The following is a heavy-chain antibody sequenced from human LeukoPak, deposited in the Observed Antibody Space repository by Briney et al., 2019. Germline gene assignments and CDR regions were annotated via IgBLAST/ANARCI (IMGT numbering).Heavy chain of an antibody. Sequence: GSVKVSCKASGYTFTGYYMHWVRQAPGQGPEWMGWINPSSGGTNYAQKFQGRVTMTRDTSISTAYMELSRLRFDDTAVYYCARDPLCSSASSCIFDYWGQGTLVTASS. D-gene: IGHD2-2*01. J-gene: IGHJ4*02. V-gene: IGHV1-2*02. CDR1: GYTFTGYY. CDR2: INPSSGGT. CDR3: ARDPLCSSASSCIFDY.